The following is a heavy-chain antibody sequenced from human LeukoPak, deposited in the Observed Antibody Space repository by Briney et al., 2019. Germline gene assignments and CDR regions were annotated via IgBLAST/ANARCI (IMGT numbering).Heavy chain of an antibody. CDR1: GGSFSGYY. V-gene: IGHV4-34*01. CDR2: INHRGST. Sequence: MPSEILSLTCAVYGGSFSGYYWSWSRQPPGKGLEWIGEINHRGSTNYNPSLKSRVTISVDTSKNQFSLKLSSVTAADTAVYYCAREVAAARGSFDYWGQGTLVTVSS. J-gene: IGHJ4*02. D-gene: IGHD6-13*01. CDR3: AREVAAARGSFDY.